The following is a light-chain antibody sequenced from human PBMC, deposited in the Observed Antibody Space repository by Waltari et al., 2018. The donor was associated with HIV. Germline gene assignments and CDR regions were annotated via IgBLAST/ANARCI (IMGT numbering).Light chain of an antibody. CDR3: SSYTSSSTPYVV. CDR1: SSDVGGSIS. CDR2: EVS. V-gene: IGLV2-14*01. Sequence: QSALTQPASVSGSPGQSVTISCTGTSSDVGGSISVSWYQQHPGKAPKLMIYEVSNRPSGVSNRFSGSKSGNTASLTISGLQAEDEADYYCSSYTSSSTPYVVFGGGTKLTVL. J-gene: IGLJ2*01.